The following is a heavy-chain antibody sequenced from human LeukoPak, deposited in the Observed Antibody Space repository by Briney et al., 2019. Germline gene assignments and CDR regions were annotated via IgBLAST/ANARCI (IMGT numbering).Heavy chain of an antibody. CDR2: ISWNSGSI. J-gene: IGHJ4*02. CDR3: AKDMAPWGSGSYYPSFDY. CDR1: GFTFDDYA. Sequence: GGFLRLSCAASGFTFDDYAMHWVRQAPGKSLEWVSGISWNSGSIGYADSVKGRFTISRDNAKNSLYLQMNSLRAEDTALYYCAKDMAPWGSGSYYPSFDYWGQGTLVTVSS. D-gene: IGHD3-10*01. V-gene: IGHV3-9*01.